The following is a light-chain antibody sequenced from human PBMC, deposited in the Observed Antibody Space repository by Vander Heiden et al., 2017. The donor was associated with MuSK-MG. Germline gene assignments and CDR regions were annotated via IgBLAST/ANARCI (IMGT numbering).Light chain of an antibody. CDR3: QQSDGTGYT. CDR2: AAS. V-gene: IGKV1-39*01. J-gene: IGKJ2*01. Sequence: DIQMTQSPSSLSASVGDRVTITCRASQSISSYLNWYQQKPGKAPKLLIYAASSLQSGVPSRFSGSGSGTDFTLTISSLQPEDFATYYCQQSDGTGYTCGQGTKLEIK. CDR1: QSISSY.